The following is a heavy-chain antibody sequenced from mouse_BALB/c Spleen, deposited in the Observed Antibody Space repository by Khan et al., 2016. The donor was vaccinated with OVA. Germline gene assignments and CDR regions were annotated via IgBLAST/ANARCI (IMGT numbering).Heavy chain of an antibody. CDR3: ARIAK. Sequence: EVQLVESGAGMVQPGGSLKRSCAASSFTISSYGMSSVRQTPDKRLELVAIIDRNGGSTNYQDSVKRRFTFTGDNAKNALYLQMRSLTSEDTAMYYCARIAKWGQGTTLTVSS. V-gene: IGHV5-6-3*01. CDR2: IDRNGGST. D-gene: IGHD1-3*01. J-gene: IGHJ2*01. CDR1: SFTISSYG.